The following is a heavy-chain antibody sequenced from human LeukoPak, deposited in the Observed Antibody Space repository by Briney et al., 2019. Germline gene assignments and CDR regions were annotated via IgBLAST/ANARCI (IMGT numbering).Heavy chain of an antibody. D-gene: IGHD3-9*01. CDR1: GFTFSNYW. CDR3: VGIRYFDWSSSGY. J-gene: IGHJ4*02. CDR2: IKQDGSEK. V-gene: IGHV3-7*01. Sequence: GGSLRLSCAASGFTFSNYWMSWVRQAPGKGLEWVANIKQDGSEKYYVNSVKGRFTISRDNAKNSLYLQMNSLRAEDTAVYYCVGIRYFDWSSSGYWGQGTLVTVSS.